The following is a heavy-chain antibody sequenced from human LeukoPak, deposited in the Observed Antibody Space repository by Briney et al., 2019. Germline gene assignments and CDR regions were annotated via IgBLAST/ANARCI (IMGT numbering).Heavy chain of an antibody. Sequence: SETLSLTCTVSGGSISSSSYYWGWIRQPPGKGLEWIGSVYYSGSTYYNPSLKSRVTISVDTSKNQFSLKLSSVTAADTAVYYCARVEMATIWRVPRSFDYWGQGTLVTVSS. CDR2: VYYSGST. CDR1: GGSISSSSYY. CDR3: ARVEMATIWRVPRSFDY. D-gene: IGHD5-24*01. J-gene: IGHJ4*02. V-gene: IGHV4-39*07.